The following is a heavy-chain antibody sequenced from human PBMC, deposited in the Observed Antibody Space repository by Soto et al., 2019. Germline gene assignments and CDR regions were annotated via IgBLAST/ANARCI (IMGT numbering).Heavy chain of an antibody. CDR2: IYYSGST. CDR1: GGSISSYY. J-gene: IGHJ3*02. V-gene: IGHV4-59*01. CDR3: AREMGGSGSYYTPLHDAFDI. Sequence: PSETLSLTCTVSGGSISSYYWSWIRQPPGKGLEWIGYIYYSGSTNYNPSLKSRVTISVDTSKNQFSLKLSSVTAADTAVYYCAREMGGSGSYYTPLHDAFDIWGQGTMVTVS. D-gene: IGHD3-10*01.